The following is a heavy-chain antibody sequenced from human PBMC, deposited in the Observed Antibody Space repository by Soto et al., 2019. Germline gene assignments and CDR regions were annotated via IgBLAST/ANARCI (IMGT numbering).Heavy chain of an antibody. CDR1: GFTFNNYA. V-gene: IGHV3-23*01. Sequence: EVQLLESGGGLIQPGGSLRLSCEASGFTFNNYAMSWVRQAPGKGLEWVSSITASGRNSYYADSVKGRFTISRDQSKNTLFLQMSSLRAEDTALYYCAKLTAYYDFWSGSDFDYWGQGALVTVSS. CDR2: ITASGRNS. CDR3: AKLTAYYDFWSGSDFDY. J-gene: IGHJ4*02. D-gene: IGHD3-3*01.